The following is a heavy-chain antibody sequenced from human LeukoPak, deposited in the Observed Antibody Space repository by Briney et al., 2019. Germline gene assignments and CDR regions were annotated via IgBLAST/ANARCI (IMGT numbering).Heavy chain of an antibody. Sequence: GGSLRLPCAASGFTVSSSYMSWVRQAPGMGLEWVSVIYRGGPTYYADSVKGRFTISRDSSQNTLYLQMNSLRAEDTAVYYCAREAGRIAGRLYYYYYMDVWGKGTTVTVSS. D-gene: IGHD6-6*01. CDR1: GFTVSSSY. V-gene: IGHV3-66*02. CDR2: IYRGGPT. J-gene: IGHJ6*03. CDR3: AREAGRIAGRLYYYYYMDV.